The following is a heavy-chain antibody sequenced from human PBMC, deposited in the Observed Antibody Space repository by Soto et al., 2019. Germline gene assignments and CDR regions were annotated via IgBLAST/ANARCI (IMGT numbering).Heavy chain of an antibody. CDR1: GFTFSTYS. Sequence: EVLLVESGGDLVQPGGSLRLSCAASGFTFSTYSMNWVRQAPGKGLEWVSYISSTSGTIYYADSVKGRFTVSRDNAKNSLNLQMNSHRDEDTAVYYCARGEWLDLDYWGQGTLVTVSS. CDR2: ISSTSGTI. CDR3: ARGEWLDLDY. D-gene: IGHD6-19*01. J-gene: IGHJ4*02. V-gene: IGHV3-48*02.